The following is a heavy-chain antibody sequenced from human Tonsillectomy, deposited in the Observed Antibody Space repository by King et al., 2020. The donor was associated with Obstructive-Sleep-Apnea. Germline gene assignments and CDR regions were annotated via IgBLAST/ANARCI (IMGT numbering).Heavy chain of an antibody. CDR2: INHSGST. V-gene: IGHV4-34*01. Sequence: VQLQQWGAGLLKPSETLSLTCAVYGGSFSGYYWSWIRQPPGKGLEWIGEINHSGSTNYNPSLKSRVTISVDTSKNQFSLKLSSVTAADTAVYYCARDLYYYGSGSLSPFDPWGQGTLVTVSS. CDR3: ARDLYYYGSGSLSPFDP. J-gene: IGHJ5*02. CDR1: GGSFSGYY. D-gene: IGHD3-10*01.